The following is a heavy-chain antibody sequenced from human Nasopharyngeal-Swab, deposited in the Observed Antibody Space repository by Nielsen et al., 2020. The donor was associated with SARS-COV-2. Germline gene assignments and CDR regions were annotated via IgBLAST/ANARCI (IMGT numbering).Heavy chain of an antibody. J-gene: IGHJ4*02. V-gene: IGHV1-18*01. CDR3: AREMVMVSAPDY. CDR2: ISTYNGNT. D-gene: IGHD2-21*01. Sequence: WVRQAPGQGLEWLGWISTYNGNTRYAQNLQGRLTLTTDTFTRTAYMELRSLRSDDTAVYYCAREMVMVSAPDYWGQGTLVTVSS.